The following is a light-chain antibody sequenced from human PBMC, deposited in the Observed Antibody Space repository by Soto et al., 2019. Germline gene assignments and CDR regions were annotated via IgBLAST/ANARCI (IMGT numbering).Light chain of an antibody. Sequence: EIVLTQSPGSLSLSPGERATLSCRASQSVDSRLFDWYQQRPGQAPRLLIYGASRRATGIPDRFTGSGSGTDFTLTISGLEPEDFALYYCQQYDSSVTFGIGPKVEIK. CDR1: QSVDSRL. J-gene: IGKJ1*01. CDR3: QQYDSSVT. V-gene: IGKV3-20*01. CDR2: GAS.